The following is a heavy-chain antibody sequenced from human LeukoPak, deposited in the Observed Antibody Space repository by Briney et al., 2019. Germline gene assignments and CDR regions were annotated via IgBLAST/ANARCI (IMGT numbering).Heavy chain of an antibody. Sequence: PGGSLRLSCAAPEFTFSNYWMNWVRQAPGKGLEWVANIKQDGSEKYYVSSVGGRFTISRDNAKNSLYLQMNSLRAEDTAVYFCVSDSSGTWPEYFQVWGQGTLVTVSS. V-gene: IGHV3-7*04. J-gene: IGHJ1*01. CDR3: VSDSSGTWPEYFQV. CDR1: EFTFSNYW. CDR2: IKQDGSEK. D-gene: IGHD3-22*01.